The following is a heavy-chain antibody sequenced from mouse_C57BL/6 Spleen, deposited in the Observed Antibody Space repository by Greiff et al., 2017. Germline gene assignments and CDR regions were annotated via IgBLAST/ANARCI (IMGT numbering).Heavy chain of an antibody. CDR2: ISSGSSTI. Sequence: EVQLVESGGGLVKPGGSLKLSCAASGFTFSDYGMHWVRQAPEKGLEWVAYISSGSSTIYYADTVKGRFTISRDNAKNTLFLQMTSLRSEDTAMYYCARPGYGYAYAMDYWGQGTSVTVSS. D-gene: IGHD2-2*01. V-gene: IGHV5-17*01. CDR1: GFTFSDYG. CDR3: ARPGYGYAYAMDY. J-gene: IGHJ4*01.